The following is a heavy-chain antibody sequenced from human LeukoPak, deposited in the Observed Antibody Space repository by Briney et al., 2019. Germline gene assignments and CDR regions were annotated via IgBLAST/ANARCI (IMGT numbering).Heavy chain of an antibody. CDR2: ISYDGSNK. CDR1: GFTFSSYG. CDR3: AKDFVVVVAATSSMADYYGMDV. D-gene: IGHD2-15*01. Sequence: HPGGSLRLSCAASGFTFSSYGMHWVRQAPGKGLEWVAVISYDGSNKYYADSVKGRFTISRDNSKNTLYLQMNSLRAEDTAVYYCAKDFVVVVAATSSMADYYGMDVWGQGTTVTVSS. V-gene: IGHV3-30*18. J-gene: IGHJ6*02.